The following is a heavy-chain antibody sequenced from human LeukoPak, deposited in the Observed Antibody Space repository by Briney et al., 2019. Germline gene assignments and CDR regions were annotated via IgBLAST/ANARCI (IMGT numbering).Heavy chain of an antibody. Sequence: TSETLSLTCTVSGGSISSSSYYWGWIRQPPGKGLEWIGSIYYSGSTYYNPSLKSRVTISVDTSKNQFSLKLSSVTAADTAVYYCARDRTYYDFWSGYSAPPFDYWGQGTLVSVSS. J-gene: IGHJ4*02. D-gene: IGHD3-3*01. V-gene: IGHV4-39*07. CDR1: GGSISSSSYY. CDR3: ARDRTYYDFWSGYSAPPFDY. CDR2: IYYSGST.